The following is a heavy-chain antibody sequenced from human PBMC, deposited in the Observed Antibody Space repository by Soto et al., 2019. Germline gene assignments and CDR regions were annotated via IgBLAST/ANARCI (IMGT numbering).Heavy chain of an antibody. CDR2: VYDSGST. D-gene: IGHD3-10*01. Sequence: PSETLSLTCTVTGASVINDYWNWIRQPPGKGLEWIGFVYDSGSTSYNSSLKSRLTISVDTSKNQFSLKLRSVTAADTAVYYCASMGYHYGSGSYPLDYWGQGTLVTVSS. V-gene: IGHV4-59*08. CDR3: ASMGYHYGSGSYPLDY. CDR1: GASVINDY. J-gene: IGHJ4*02.